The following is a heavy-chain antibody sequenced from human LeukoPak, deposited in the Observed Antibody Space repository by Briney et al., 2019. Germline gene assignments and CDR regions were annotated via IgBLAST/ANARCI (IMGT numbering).Heavy chain of an antibody. Sequence: GGSLRLSCAASGFTFSTSWMSWVRQVPGKGLEWVANIKKDGSETYYVDSVKGRFTISRDNAKNSLYLQMNSLRADDTAVYYCAKDYDYWGQGTLVTVSS. J-gene: IGHJ4*02. V-gene: IGHV3-7*04. CDR2: IKKDGSET. CDR1: GFTFSTSW. CDR3: AKDYDY.